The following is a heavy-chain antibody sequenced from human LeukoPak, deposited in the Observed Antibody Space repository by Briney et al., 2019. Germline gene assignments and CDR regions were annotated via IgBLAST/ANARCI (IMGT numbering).Heavy chain of an antibody. D-gene: IGHD6-13*01. V-gene: IGHV3-11*04. Sequence: PAGTLRLSCAASGFTFSSYAMSWIRQAPGKGLEWVSYISSSGSTIYYADPLKSRCTTSRDNAKNLPEVQMNNLRAQDTAVYYWAGIGSSWYIWSPDYWGKGTLVTVSS. CDR3: AGIGSSWYIWSPDY. CDR2: ISSSGSTI. J-gene: IGHJ4*02. CDR1: GFTFSSYA.